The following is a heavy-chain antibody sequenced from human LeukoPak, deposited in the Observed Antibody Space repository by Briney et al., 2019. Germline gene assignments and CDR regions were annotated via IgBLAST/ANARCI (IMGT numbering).Heavy chain of an antibody. V-gene: IGHV1-2*02. CDR3: AMADCGGDCYSYAFDI. CDR2: INPNTGGT. Sequence: ASVKVSCKASGYTFIGYYMHWVRQAPGQGLEWMGCINPNTGGTNYAQKFQGTVTMIRDTSISTTYMELSRLRSDDTAVYYCAMADCGGDCYSYAFDIWGQGTMVTVSS. J-gene: IGHJ3*02. D-gene: IGHD2-21*02. CDR1: GYTFIGYY.